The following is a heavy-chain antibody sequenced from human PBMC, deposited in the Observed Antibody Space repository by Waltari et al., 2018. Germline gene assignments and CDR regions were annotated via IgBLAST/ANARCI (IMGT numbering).Heavy chain of an antibody. D-gene: IGHD2-21*02. J-gene: IGHJ4*02. Sequence: EVQLLESGGGLVQPGGSLRLSCAASGFTFSSHAMRWVRQAPGKGLEWVSAISGSGGSTYYADSVKGRFTISRDNSKNTLYLQMNSLRAEDTAVYYCAKDPIVVVTAIFDYWGQGTLVTVSS. CDR2: ISGSGGST. V-gene: IGHV3-23*01. CDR3: AKDPIVVVTAIFDY. CDR1: GFTFSSHA.